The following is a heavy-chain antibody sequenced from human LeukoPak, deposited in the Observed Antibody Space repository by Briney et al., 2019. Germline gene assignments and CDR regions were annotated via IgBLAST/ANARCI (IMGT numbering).Heavy chain of an antibody. CDR2: FYSSGST. CDR1: GASISSSGYY. CDR3: ARDPGDGYQRDYFDY. J-gene: IGHJ4*02. D-gene: IGHD5-24*01. V-gene: IGHV4-39*02. Sequence: PSETLSLTCTVSGASISSSGYYWGWIRQPPGRGLEWIGTFYSSGSTYYNPSLKSRVTISVDTSKNELSLNLSSVTAADTAVYYCARDPGDGYQRDYFDYWGQGTLVTVSS.